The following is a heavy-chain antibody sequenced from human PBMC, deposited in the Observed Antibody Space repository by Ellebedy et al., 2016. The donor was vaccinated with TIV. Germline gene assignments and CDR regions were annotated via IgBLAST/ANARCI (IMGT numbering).Heavy chain of an antibody. CDR1: GGSISSYY. CDR2: IYYSGST. V-gene: IGHV4-59*01. CDR3: ARGEVTLYDNGIDV. Sequence: MPSETLSLTCTVSGGSISSYYWSWIRQLPGEGLEWIGYIYYSGSTNYNPFLKSRVTISVDTSKNQLSLKLSSVNAADTAVYYCARGEVTLYDNGIDVWGKGTTVTVSS. J-gene: IGHJ6*04.